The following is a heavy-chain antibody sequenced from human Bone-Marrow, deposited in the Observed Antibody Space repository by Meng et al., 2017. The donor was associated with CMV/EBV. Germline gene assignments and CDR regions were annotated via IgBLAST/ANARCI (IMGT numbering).Heavy chain of an antibody. D-gene: IGHD3-3*01. CDR3: AAIWSGYYLDY. V-gene: IGHV1-69*04. Sequence: SVKVSCKASGGTFSSYAISWVRQAPGQGLEWMGRIIPILGIANYAQKFQGRVTITADKSTSTAYMELSSLRSEDTAVYYCAAIWSGYYLDYWGQGTLVTVSS. CDR1: GGTFSSYA. CDR2: IIPILGIA. J-gene: IGHJ4*02.